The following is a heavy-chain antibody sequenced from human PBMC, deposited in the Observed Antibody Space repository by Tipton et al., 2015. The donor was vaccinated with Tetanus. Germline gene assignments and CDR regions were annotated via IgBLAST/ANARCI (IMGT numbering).Heavy chain of an antibody. D-gene: IGHD6-13*01. J-gene: IGHJ4*02. CDR2: ILGDGERA. V-gene: IGHV3-64*01. CDR1: GFTFTNYP. CDR3: ARDSSSWGRN. Sequence: SLRLSCAAFGFTFTNYPMPWVRPAPGKGLEYVSSILGDGERAAYASSVKGRFTISRDNSKNTLYLQMNSLRAEDTAVYYCARDSSSWGRNWGQGTLVTVSS.